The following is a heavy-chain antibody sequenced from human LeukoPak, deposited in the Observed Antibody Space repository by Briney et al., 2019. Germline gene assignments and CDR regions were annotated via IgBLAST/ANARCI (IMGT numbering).Heavy chain of an antibody. Sequence: SETLSLTCAVYGGSFSGYYRSWIRQPPGKGLEWIGEINHSGSTNYNPSLKSRVTISVDTSKNQFSLKLSSVTAADTAVYYCARGGYCTNGVCRRTPNWFDPWGQGTLVTVSS. J-gene: IGHJ5*02. CDR2: INHSGST. D-gene: IGHD2-8*01. CDR1: GGSFSGYY. CDR3: ARGGYCTNGVCRRTPNWFDP. V-gene: IGHV4-34*01.